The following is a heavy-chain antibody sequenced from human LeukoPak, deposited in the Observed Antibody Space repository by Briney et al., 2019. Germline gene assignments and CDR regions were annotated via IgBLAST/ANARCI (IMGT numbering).Heavy chain of an antibody. CDR2: IYYSGST. D-gene: IGHD1-26*01. CDR1: GGSISSYY. CDR3: ARAVGATPWIDP. Sequence: PSETLSLTCTVSGGSISSYYWSWIRQPPGKGLEWIGYIYYSGSTNYNPSLKSRVTISVDTSKNQFSLKLSSVTAADTAVYYCARAVGATPWIDPWGQGTLVTVSS. J-gene: IGHJ5*02. V-gene: IGHV4-59*01.